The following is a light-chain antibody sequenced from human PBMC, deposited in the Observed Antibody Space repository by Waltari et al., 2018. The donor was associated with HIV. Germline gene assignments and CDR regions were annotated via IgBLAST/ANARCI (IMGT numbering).Light chain of an antibody. J-gene: IGLJ1*01. V-gene: IGLV1-47*01. CDR3: ASWDDGLSGHV. Sequence: QSTLTQPPSLSGTPGQRLTIPCSGNNSNIRRNYVFWYRQVPGTAPRLLVYRNRQRPSGVVDRFSCSRSGASASLVIGGLRVEDEADYYCASWDDGLSGHVFGGGTTVSV. CDR1: NSNIRRNY. CDR2: RNR.